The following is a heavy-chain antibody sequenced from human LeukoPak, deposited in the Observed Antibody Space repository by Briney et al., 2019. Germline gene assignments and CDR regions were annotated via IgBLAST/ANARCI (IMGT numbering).Heavy chain of an antibody. D-gene: IGHD3-22*01. Sequence: PSETLSLTCTVSGGSISSYYWSWIRQPPGKGLEWIGYIYYSGSTNYNPSLKSRVTIPVDTSKNQFSLKLSSVTAADTAVYYRARVYYDSSGYFLDYWGQGTLVTVSS. CDR2: IYYSGST. J-gene: IGHJ4*02. V-gene: IGHV4-59*01. CDR1: GGSISSYY. CDR3: ARVYYDSSGYFLDY.